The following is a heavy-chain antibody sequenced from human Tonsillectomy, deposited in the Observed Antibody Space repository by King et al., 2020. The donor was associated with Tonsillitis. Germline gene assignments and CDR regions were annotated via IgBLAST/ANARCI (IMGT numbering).Heavy chain of an antibody. J-gene: IGHJ1*01. CDR1: GFTFSSYG. CDR3: AYTSGYSSSWYDGYFQH. CDR2: IRYDGSHK. Sequence: VQLVESGGGVVQPGGSLRLSCAASGFTFSSYGMHWVRQAPGKGLEWVAFIRYDGSHKYYADSVKGRFTISRDNSKNTLYLQMNSLRAEDTAVYYCAYTSGYSSSWYDGYFQHWGQGTLVTVSS. D-gene: IGHD6-13*01. V-gene: IGHV3-30*02.